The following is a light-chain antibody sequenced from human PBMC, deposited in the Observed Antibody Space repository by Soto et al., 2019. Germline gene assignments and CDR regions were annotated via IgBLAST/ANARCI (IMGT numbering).Light chain of an antibody. Sequence: EIVLTQSPGTLSLSPGERATLSCRASQSVASRNLAWYQQKSGQAPRLLIYGASSRAIHTPDRFSGSGSGTDFTLTISGLEPEDFAVYYCHHFGNSLWTFGQGTKVDIK. J-gene: IGKJ1*01. V-gene: IGKV3-20*01. CDR3: HHFGNSLWT. CDR2: GAS. CDR1: QSVASRN.